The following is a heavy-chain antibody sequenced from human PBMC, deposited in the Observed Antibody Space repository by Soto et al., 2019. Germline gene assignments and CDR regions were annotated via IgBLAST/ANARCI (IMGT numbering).Heavy chain of an antibody. CDR2: ISYDGSNK. CDR3: ARDRYYYDSSGYYGDAFDI. Sequence: AGGSLRLSCAASGFTFSSYAMHWVRQAPGKGLEWVAVISYDGSNKYYADSVKGRFTISRDNSKNTLYLQMNSLRAEDTAVYYCARDRYYYDSSGYYGDAFDIWGQGXMVPVSS. V-gene: IGHV3-30-3*01. D-gene: IGHD3-22*01. J-gene: IGHJ3*02. CDR1: GFTFSSYA.